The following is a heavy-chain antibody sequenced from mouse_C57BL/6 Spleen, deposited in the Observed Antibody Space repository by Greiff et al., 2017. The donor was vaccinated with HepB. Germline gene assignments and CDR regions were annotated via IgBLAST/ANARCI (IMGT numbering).Heavy chain of an antibody. J-gene: IGHJ4*01. D-gene: IGHD2-1*01. CDR1: GFTFSDYG. V-gene: IGHV5-17*01. CDR3: ARGYYGNYVGAMDY. Sequence: EVQLVESGGGLVKPGGSLKLSCAASGFTFSDYGMHWVRQAPEKGLEWVAYISSGSSTIYYADTVKGRFTIARDNAKNTLFLQMTSLRSEDTAMYYCARGYYGNYVGAMDYWGQGTSVTVSS. CDR2: ISSGSSTI.